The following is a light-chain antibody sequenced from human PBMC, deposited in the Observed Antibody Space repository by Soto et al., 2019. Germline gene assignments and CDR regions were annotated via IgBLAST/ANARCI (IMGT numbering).Light chain of an antibody. CDR1: QTISSW. V-gene: IGKV1-5*03. Sequence: DIHMTQSPSTLSGSVGYRFTITCRASQTISSWLAWYQQKPGKAPKLLIYKASTLKSGVPSRFSGSGSGTEFTLTISSLQPDDFETYYCQHYNSYSEAFGQGTKVDTK. J-gene: IGKJ1*01. CDR3: QHYNSYSEA. CDR2: KAS.